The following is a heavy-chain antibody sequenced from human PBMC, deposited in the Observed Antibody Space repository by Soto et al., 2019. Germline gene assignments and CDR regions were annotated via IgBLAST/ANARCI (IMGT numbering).Heavy chain of an antibody. CDR2: IYYSGIT. J-gene: IGHJ5*02. D-gene: IGHD3-3*01. Sequence: SETLSLTCTVSNDSISSYYWSWIRQPPGKGLAWIGYIYYSGITNYNPSLKSRVTISIDTSKNQFSLKLSSVTAADTAVYYCARVRDFWSGYYWFDPWGQGTLVTVSS. CDR1: NDSISSYY. V-gene: IGHV4-59*01. CDR3: ARVRDFWSGYYWFDP.